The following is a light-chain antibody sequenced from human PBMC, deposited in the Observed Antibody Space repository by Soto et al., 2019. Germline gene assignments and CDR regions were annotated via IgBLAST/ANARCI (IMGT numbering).Light chain of an antibody. CDR3: SSYTASSTYV. J-gene: IGLJ1*01. CDR2: DVS. CDR1: STDVGSSNG. V-gene: IGLV2-18*02. Sequence: QSALTQPPSVSGSPGQSVAISCTGTSTDVGSSNGVSWYQQPPGTAPKLMIYDVSNRPSGVPDRFSGSKSGNTASLTISGLQAEDEADYYCSSYTASSTYVFGTGTKVTVL.